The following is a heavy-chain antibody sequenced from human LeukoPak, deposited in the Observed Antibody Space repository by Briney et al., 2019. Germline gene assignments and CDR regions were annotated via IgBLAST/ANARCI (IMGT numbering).Heavy chain of an antibody. CDR2: IYYSGST. J-gene: IGHJ6*02. Sequence: SETLSLTCTVSGGSISSYYWSWIRQPPGKGLEWIGYIYYSGSTNYNPSLKSRVTISVDTSKNQFSLELSSVTAADTAVYYCARGSYYYYGTDVWGQGTTVTVSS. V-gene: IGHV4-59*01. CDR3: ARGSYYYYGTDV. CDR1: GGSISSYY.